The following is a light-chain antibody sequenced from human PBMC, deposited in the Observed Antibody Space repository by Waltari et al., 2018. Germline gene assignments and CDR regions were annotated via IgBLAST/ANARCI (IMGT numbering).Light chain of an antibody. Sequence: DIQMTQSPSTLSASVGDRVTITCRASQSISAWLAWYQQKPGKAPKLLIYDASTLESGVPSRFSGSGSGTEFTLTISSLQPDDFATYYCQQYNDWSTFGQGTKVEIK. CDR2: DAS. CDR1: QSISAW. J-gene: IGKJ2*01. CDR3: QQYNDWST. V-gene: IGKV1-5*01.